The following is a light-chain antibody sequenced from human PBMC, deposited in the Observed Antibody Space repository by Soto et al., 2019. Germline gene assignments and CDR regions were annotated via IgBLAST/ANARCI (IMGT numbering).Light chain of an antibody. J-gene: IGKJ4*01. CDR3: QKTYRTPLT. CDR2: AAS. Sequence: DIQMTHSPSSLSASVGDRVTITCRAGQYIGRYLNWYQQKPGKAPKLLIYAASSLHSGVPSRFSGSGSGTDFTLTISSRQPEDFATYSCQKTYRTPLTFGGGTKVDIK. V-gene: IGKV1-39*01. CDR1: QYIGRY.